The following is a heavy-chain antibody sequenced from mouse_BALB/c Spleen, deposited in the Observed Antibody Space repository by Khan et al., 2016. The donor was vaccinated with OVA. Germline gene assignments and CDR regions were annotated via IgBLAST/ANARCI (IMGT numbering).Heavy chain of an antibody. CDR3: ARNGFGNYEIWDY. CDR2: IYPGNSDT. J-gene: IGHJ2*01. Sequence: VQLQQPGTVLARPGASVKMSCKASGYTFTNYWMHWVKQRPGQGLEWIGTIYPGNSDTNYNQKFTGQAKLTAVTSTSTAYLELSSLTKEDSAVYYCARNGFGNYEIWDYWGQGTTLTVSS. CDR1: GYTFTNYW. V-gene: IGHV1-5*01. D-gene: IGHD2-1*01.